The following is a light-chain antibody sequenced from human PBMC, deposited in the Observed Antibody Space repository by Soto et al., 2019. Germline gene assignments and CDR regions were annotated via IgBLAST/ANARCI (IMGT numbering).Light chain of an antibody. J-gene: IGKJ1*01. V-gene: IGKV3D-15*01. CDR3: QQYNNWPPWT. CDR1: QSVSSN. Sequence: EIVMTQSPGTLSLSPGETATPSCRASQSVSSNYVAWFHQKPGQAPRLLIYGASSRATGVPDRFSASGSGTEFTLTISSLQSEDFALYYCQQYNNWPPWTFGQGTKVDIK. CDR2: GAS.